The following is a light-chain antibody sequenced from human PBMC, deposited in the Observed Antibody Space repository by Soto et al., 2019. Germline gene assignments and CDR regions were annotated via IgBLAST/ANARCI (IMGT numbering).Light chain of an antibody. CDR2: GAS. CDR3: QQYGSSGT. Sequence: EIVLTQSPGTLSLSPGERATLSCRASQSVRSSYLAWYQQKPGQAPRLLIYGASSRATGIQDRFSGSGSGTDFTLTISRLEPEDFAVYYCQQYGSSGTFGQGTKVDIK. J-gene: IGKJ1*01. V-gene: IGKV3-20*01. CDR1: QSVRSSY.